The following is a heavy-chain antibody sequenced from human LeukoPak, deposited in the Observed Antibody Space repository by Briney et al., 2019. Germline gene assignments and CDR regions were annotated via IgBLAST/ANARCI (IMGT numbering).Heavy chain of an antibody. J-gene: IGHJ4*02. CDR2: INPNSGGT. Sequence: ASVKVSCKASGYTFTGYYMHWVRQAPGQGLEWMGRINPNSGGTNYAQKFQGRVTMTRDTSISTAYMELSRLRSDDTAVYYCARAGPLNYYDSSGYPDYWGQGTLVTVSS. D-gene: IGHD3-22*01. CDR3: ARAGPLNYYDSSGYPDY. V-gene: IGHV1-2*06. CDR1: GYTFTGYY.